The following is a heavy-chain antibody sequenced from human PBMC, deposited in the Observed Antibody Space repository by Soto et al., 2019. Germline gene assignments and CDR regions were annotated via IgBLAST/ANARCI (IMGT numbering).Heavy chain of an antibody. CDR1: CFNFSDSA. D-gene: IGHD3-16*01. Sequence: GGSLRLSCSASCFNFSDSAMHWVRQVPGKGLEYVSAISSTGGITYYADSVRDRFAISRDNSKNTLYLQISSLRAGDTAVYYGVKDRRGKKCRYNYFYGIDVWGQANTVTVSS. CDR2: ISSTGGIT. V-gene: IGHV3-64D*06. J-gene: IGHJ6*01. CDR3: VKDRRGKKCRYNYFYGIDV.